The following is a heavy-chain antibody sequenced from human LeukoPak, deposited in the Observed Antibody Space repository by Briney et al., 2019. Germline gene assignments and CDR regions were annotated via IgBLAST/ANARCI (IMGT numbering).Heavy chain of an antibody. CDR3: ARLDCSSTSCSRDY. CDR1: GYTFTGYY. D-gene: IGHD2-2*01. J-gene: IGHJ4*02. CDR2: INPNSGGT. Sequence: GASVKVSCKASGYTFTGYYMHWVRQAPGQGLEWMGWINPNSGGTNYAQKFQGRVTMTRDTSISTAYMELSRLRSDDTAVYYCARLDCSSTSCSRDYWGQGTLVTVSS. V-gene: IGHV1-2*02.